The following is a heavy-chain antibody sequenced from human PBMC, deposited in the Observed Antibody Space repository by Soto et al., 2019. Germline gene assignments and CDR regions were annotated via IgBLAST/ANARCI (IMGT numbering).Heavy chain of an antibody. D-gene: IGHD6-13*01. J-gene: IGHJ5*02. CDR2: IYPGDSDT. Sequence: GESLKISCKGSGYSFTSYWIGWVRQMPGKGLEWMGIIYPGDSDTRYSPSFQGQVTISADKSISTAYLQWSSLKASDTAMYYCARLGVGRSSSWYSFGDWGNWFDPWGQGTLVTVSS. CDR3: ARLGVGRSSSWYSFGDWGNWFDP. CDR1: GYSFTSYW. V-gene: IGHV5-51*01.